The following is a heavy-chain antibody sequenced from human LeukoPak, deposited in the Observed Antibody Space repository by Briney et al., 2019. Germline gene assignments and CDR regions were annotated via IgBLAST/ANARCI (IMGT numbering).Heavy chain of an antibody. CDR2: IYTSGST. D-gene: IGHD6-19*01. Sequence: PSQTLSLTCTVSGGSISSGSYYWSWIRQPAGKGLEWIGRIYTSGSTNYNPSLKSRVTISVDTSKNQFSLKLSSVTAADTAVYYCAKSGRGVAGTWVAFDIWGQGTMVTVSS. J-gene: IGHJ3*02. V-gene: IGHV4-61*02. CDR1: GGSISSGSYY. CDR3: AKSGRGVAGTWVAFDI.